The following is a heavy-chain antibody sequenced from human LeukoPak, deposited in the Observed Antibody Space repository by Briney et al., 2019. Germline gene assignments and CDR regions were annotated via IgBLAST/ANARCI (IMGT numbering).Heavy chain of an antibody. CDR2: ISAGGSNT. CDR3: AKGGYDHGYYYYYMDV. D-gene: IGHD3-16*01. Sequence: PGGSLTLSCATSGFTFSSYGMSWGRQAPGKGLEWDSGISAGGSNTYYADSVIGRFTISRDNSKNTLYLQMNSLRAEDTAIYYCAKGGYDHGYYYYYMDVWGKGTTVTISS. CDR1: GFTFSSYG. J-gene: IGHJ6*03. V-gene: IGHV3-23*01.